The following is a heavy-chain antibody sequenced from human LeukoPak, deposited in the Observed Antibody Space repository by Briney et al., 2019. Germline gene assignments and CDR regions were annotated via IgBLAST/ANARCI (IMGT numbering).Heavy chain of an antibody. J-gene: IGHJ6*02. D-gene: IGHD1-14*01. Sequence: PSETLSLTCTVSGGSISSYYRSWIRQPPGKGLEWIGYIYTSGSTNYNPSLKSRVTISVDTSKNQFSLKLSSVTAADTAVYYCARWLQTGPNYHYGMDVWGQGTTVTVSS. CDR1: GGSISSYY. V-gene: IGHV4-4*09. CDR2: IYTSGST. CDR3: ARWLQTGPNYHYGMDV.